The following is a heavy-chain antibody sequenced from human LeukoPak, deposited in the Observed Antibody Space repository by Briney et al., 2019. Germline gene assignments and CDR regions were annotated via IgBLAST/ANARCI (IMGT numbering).Heavy chain of an antibody. CDR2: INPNSGGT. CDR3: ARPHEKRGYSGYGWNY. D-gene: IGHD5-12*01. J-gene: IGHJ4*02. Sequence: ASVKVSCKASGYTFTGYYMHWVRQAPGQGLEWMGWINPNSGGTNYAQKFQGRVTMTRDTSISTAYMELSRLRSDDTAVYYCARPHEKRGYSGYGWNYWGQGTLVTVSS. CDR1: GYTFTGYY. V-gene: IGHV1-2*02.